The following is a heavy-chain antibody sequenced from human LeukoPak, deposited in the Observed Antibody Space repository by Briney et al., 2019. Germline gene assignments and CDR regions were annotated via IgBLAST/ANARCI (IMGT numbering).Heavy chain of an antibody. D-gene: IGHD6-19*01. CDR1: GYTFTSYG. J-gene: IGHJ4*02. CDR3: ARDSLAVAGTLADY. Sequence: SVKVSCKASGYTFTSYGITWVRQAPGQGLEWMGWISGYNGNTNYAQNLQGRVTMATDTSTSTTYMELRSLRSDDTAVYYCARDSLAVAGTLADYWGQGTLVTVSS. V-gene: IGHV1-18*01. CDR2: ISGYNGNT.